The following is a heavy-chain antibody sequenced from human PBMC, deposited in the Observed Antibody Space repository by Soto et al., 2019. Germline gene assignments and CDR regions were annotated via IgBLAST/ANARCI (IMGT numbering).Heavy chain of an antibody. CDR3: ARDGEATNSKSFDY. CDR1: GFTFSSYS. V-gene: IGHV3-21*01. Sequence: EVQLVESGGGLVKPGGSLRLSCAASGFTFSSYSMNWVRQAPGKGLEWVSSITSSSSYIYYADSVKGRFTISRDNAKNSLYLQMNSLRAEDTAVYYCARDGEATNSKSFDYWGQGTLVTVSS. J-gene: IGHJ4*02. CDR2: ITSSSSYI. D-gene: IGHD1-26*01.